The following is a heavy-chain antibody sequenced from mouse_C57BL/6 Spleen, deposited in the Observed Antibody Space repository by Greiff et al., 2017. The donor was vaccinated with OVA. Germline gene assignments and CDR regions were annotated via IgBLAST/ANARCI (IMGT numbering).Heavy chain of an antibody. CDR2: IDPSDSET. CDR1: GYTFTGYW. D-gene: IGHD1-1*01. Sequence: VQLQQPGAELVRPGSSVKLSCKASGYTFTGYWMHWVKQRPIQGLEWIGNIDPSDSETHYNQKFKDKATLTVDKSSSTAYMQLSSLTSEDSAVYYWSRDGYYGSSFFDYWGQGTTLTVSS. J-gene: IGHJ2*01. CDR3: SRDGYYGSSFFDY. V-gene: IGHV1-52*01.